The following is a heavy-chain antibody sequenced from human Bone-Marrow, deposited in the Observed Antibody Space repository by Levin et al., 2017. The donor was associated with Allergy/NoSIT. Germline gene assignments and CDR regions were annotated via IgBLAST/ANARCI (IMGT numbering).Heavy chain of an antibody. CDR1: GFTFSRSG. V-gene: IGHV3-33*01. CDR2: IWYDGSIQ. CDR3: ARDKNTGYIDY. D-gene: IGHD5-12*01. Sequence: GGSLRLSCAASGFTFSRSGIHWVRQAPGKGLEWVAIIWYDGSIQYYADSVKGRFTISRDSSKNTLYLQMNSLRAEDTAVYYCARDKNTGYIDYWGQGTLVTVSS. J-gene: IGHJ4*02.